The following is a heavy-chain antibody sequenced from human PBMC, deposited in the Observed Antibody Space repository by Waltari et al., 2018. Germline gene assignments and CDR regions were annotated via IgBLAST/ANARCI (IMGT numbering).Heavy chain of an antibody. D-gene: IGHD1-1*01. CDR2: LYNSGST. CDR3: ARQLFFDS. Sequence: QVQLQESGPGLVKPSETLSLTCTVSGGSISGYHWSWIRQPPGKGLEWIGYLYNSGSTTCNPSRRSRVTISVDTSKSQFSLKLSSVTAADTAVYYCARQLFFDSWGQGTLVTVSS. V-gene: IGHV4-59*13. J-gene: IGHJ4*02. CDR1: GGSISGYH.